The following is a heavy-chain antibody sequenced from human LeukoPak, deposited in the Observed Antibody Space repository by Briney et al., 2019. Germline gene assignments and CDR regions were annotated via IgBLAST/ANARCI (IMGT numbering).Heavy chain of an antibody. CDR2: ISGSGGST. CDR3: AKVRMVRGVLDY. D-gene: IGHD3-10*01. V-gene: IGHV3-23*01. CDR1: RFTFSSYG. Sequence: GGTLSLSCAASRFTFSSYGMSGVRQAPGKGVEWVSAISGSGGSTYYADSVKGRFTISRDNSKNTLYLQMNSLRAEDTAVYYCAKVRMVRGVLDYWGQGTLVTVSS. J-gene: IGHJ4*02.